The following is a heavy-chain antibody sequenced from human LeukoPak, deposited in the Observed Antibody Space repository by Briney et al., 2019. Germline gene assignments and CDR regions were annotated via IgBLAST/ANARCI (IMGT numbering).Heavy chain of an antibody. V-gene: IGHV3-23*01. Sequence: GGSLSLSCAASGFIFSTHAMSWVRLAPGRGLEWVSVVSSGGGTTYYADFVKGRFTISRNNSMSTLSLQMRSLGVEDTAMYYCARGYRSGGSCSWGQLDSWGQGTLVTVS. J-gene: IGHJ4*02. CDR3: ARGYRSGGSCSWGQLDS. D-gene: IGHD2-15*01. CDR1: GFIFSTHA. CDR2: VSSGGGTT.